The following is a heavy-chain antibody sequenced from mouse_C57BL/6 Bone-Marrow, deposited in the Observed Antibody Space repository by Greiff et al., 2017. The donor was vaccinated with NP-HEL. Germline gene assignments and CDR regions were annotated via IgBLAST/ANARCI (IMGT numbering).Heavy chain of an antibody. Sequence: EVQRVESGPVLVKPGASVKMSCKASGYTFTDYYMNWVKQSHGKSLEWIGVINPYNGGTSYNQKFKGKATLTVDKSSSTAYMELNSLTSEDSAVYYCASWGLRKAYWGQGTLVTVSA. J-gene: IGHJ3*01. V-gene: IGHV1-19*01. CDR2: INPYNGGT. CDR3: ASWGLRKAY. CDR1: GYTFTDYY. D-gene: IGHD3-1*01.